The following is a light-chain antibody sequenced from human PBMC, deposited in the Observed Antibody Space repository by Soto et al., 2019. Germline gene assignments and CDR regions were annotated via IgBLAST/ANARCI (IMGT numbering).Light chain of an antibody. CDR1: QSVSSSY. CDR2: GAS. V-gene: IGKV3-20*01. Sequence: EIVLTQSPGTLSLSPGERATLSCRASQSVSSSYLAWYQQKPGQAPRLLIYGASSRATGIPDRFSGSGSGTDFTLTISRLEPEDFVVYYCQQYGGSPLTFGGGTKVEIK. CDR3: QQYGGSPLT. J-gene: IGKJ4*01.